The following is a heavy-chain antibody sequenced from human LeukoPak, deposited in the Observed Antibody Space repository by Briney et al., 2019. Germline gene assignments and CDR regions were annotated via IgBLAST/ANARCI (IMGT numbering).Heavy chain of an antibody. D-gene: IGHD3-3*01. CDR2: ISANDDNK. J-gene: IGHJ5*02. Sequence: ASVKVSCKASGYTFTSYGISWVRQAPGQGLEWMGWISANDDNKNYAQKFQGRVTMTTDTSTSTAYMELRSLRSDDTAVYYCAGDYDFRSTYNCFDPWGQGTLVTVSS. CDR3: AGDYDFRSTYNCFDP. V-gene: IGHV1-18*01. CDR1: GYTFTSYG.